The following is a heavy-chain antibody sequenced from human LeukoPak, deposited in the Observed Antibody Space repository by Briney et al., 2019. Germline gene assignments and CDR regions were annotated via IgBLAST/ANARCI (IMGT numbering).Heavy chain of an antibody. V-gene: IGHV3-7*01. J-gene: IGHJ4*02. CDR3: ARDGDDIVLMVYAYGFDY. Sequence: PGGSLRLSCAASGFTFSSYWMSWVRQAPGKGLEWVANIRQDGSEKYYVDSVKGRFTISRDNAKNSLYLQMNSLRAEDTAVYYCARDGDDIVLMVYAYGFDYWGQGTLVTVSS. CDR1: GFTFSSYW. CDR2: IRQDGSEK. D-gene: IGHD2-8*01.